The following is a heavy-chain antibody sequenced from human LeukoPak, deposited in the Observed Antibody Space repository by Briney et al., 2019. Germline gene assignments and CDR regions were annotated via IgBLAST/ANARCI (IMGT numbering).Heavy chain of an antibody. CDR1: GYTFTSYY. CDR3: ARDERQGPYYDFWSGYLN. V-gene: IGHV1-46*01. D-gene: IGHD3-3*01. CDR2: INPSGGST. Sequence: ASVKVSCKASGYTFTSYYMHWVRQAPGQGLEWMGIINPSGGSTSYAQKFQGRVTMTRDTSTSTVYMELSSLRSEDTAVYYCARDERQGPYYDFWSGYLNRGQGTLVTVSS. J-gene: IGHJ4*02.